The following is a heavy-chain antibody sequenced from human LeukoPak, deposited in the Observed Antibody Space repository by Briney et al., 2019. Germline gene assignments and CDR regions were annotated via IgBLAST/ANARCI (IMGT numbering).Heavy chain of an antibody. J-gene: IGHJ4*02. CDR2: IYHSGST. CDR3: ERERSSSSDY. V-gene: IGHV4-38-2*02. Sequence: PSETLSLTCAVSGYSISSGYYWGWIRQPPGKGVEWIGSIYHSGSTYYNPSLKSRVTISVDTSKNQFSLKLSSVTATDAAIYYCERERSSSSDYWGQGTLVTVSS. CDR1: GYSISSGYY. D-gene: IGHD6-6*01.